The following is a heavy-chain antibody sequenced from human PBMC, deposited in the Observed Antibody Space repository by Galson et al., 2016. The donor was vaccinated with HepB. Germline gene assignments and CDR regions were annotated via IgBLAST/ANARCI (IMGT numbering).Heavy chain of an antibody. D-gene: IGHD2-15*01. J-gene: IGHJ6*02. CDR2: MSVDGSNK. V-gene: IGHV3-30*03. CDR1: GFTFSNYG. CDR3: ARFGGSLGMDV. Sequence: SLRLSCAASGFTFSNYGMHWVRQAPGKGLEWVAVMSVDGSNKHYADSVKGRFTISRDNSKNTLYLQMNSLTAEDTAVYYCARFGGSLGMDVWGQGTTVTVSS.